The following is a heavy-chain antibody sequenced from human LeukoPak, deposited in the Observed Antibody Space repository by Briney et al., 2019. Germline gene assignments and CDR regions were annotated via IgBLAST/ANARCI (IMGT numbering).Heavy chain of an antibody. D-gene: IGHD3-10*01. CDR1: GFTFRAYA. Sequence: GSLRLSCAASGFTFRAYAMHWVRQAPGKGLEWLAVISNDGTIQYYADSVKGRFTISRDNSRNIMNLQTDSLRPEDTALYYCARAMVRGVIPYWGQGTLVTVSS. V-gene: IGHV3-30*04. J-gene: IGHJ4*02. CDR3: ARAMVRGVIPY. CDR2: ISNDGTIQ.